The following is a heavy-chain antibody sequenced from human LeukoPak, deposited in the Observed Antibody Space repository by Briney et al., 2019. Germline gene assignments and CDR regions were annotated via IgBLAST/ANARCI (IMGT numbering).Heavy chain of an antibody. Sequence: TGGSLRLSCAASGFSFSSYWMHWVRQAPGKGLVWVSRINSDGSSTSYADSVKGRFTISRDNAKNTLYLQMNSLRAEDTAVYYCAREGYCTNGVCSRDLYYYYGMDVWGQGTTVTVSS. J-gene: IGHJ6*02. CDR3: AREGYCTNGVCSRDLYYYYGMDV. V-gene: IGHV3-74*01. CDR2: INSDGSST. CDR1: GFSFSSYW. D-gene: IGHD2-8*01.